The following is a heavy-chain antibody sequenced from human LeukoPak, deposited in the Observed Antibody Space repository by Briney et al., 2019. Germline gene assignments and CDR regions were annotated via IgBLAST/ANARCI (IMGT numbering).Heavy chain of an antibody. CDR3: ARGRSMDV. J-gene: IGHJ6*03. V-gene: IGHV4-39*07. CDR1: GGSISSNSYY. Sequence: SETLSLTCAVSGGSISSNSYYWGWIRQPPGKGLEWIGEINHSGSTNYNPSLKSRVTISVDTSKNQFSLKLSSVTAADTAVYYCARGRSMDVWGKGTTVTVSS. CDR2: INHSGST.